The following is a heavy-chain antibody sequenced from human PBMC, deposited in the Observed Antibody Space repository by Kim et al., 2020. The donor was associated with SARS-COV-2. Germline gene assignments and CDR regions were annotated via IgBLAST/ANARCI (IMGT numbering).Heavy chain of an antibody. V-gene: IGHV2-5*02. Sequence: SGPTLVKPTQTLTLTCTFSGFSLNAYGVAVAWIRQPPGKALEWLALLYWDDTKRHNPSLRTSVTITKDTSKNQVVLTMTNMDPADTATYYCAHRAVSPGSEKYAIGPFDFWGQGSLVTVSS. CDR1: GFSLNAYGVA. D-gene: IGHD2-8*01. J-gene: IGHJ4*02. CDR2: LYWDDTK. CDR3: AHRAVSPGSEKYAIGPFDF.